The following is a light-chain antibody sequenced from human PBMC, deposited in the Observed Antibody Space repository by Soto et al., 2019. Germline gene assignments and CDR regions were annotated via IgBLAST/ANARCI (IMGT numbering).Light chain of an antibody. CDR2: EVN. CDR1: SSDVGAYIY. V-gene: IGLV2-14*03. Sequence: QSALTQPASVSGSPGQSITISCGGTSSDVGAYIYVSWYQQYPGKAPKLIIYEVNNRPSGVSGRFSGSKSDTTASLTISGLQTEDEADYYCLSYTTSSTFVFGTGTKLTVL. J-gene: IGLJ1*01. CDR3: LSYTTSSTFV.